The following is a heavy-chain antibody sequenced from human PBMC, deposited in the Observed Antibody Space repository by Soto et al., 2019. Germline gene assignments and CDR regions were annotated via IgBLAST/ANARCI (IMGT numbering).Heavy chain of an antibody. Sequence: SETLSLTCPVSGGSISSGGYYWSWIRQHPGKGLEWIGYIYYSGSTYYNPSLKSRVTISVDTSKNQFSLKLSSVTAADTAVYYCARYCSGGSCYSGYFDYWGQGTLVTVPS. CDR1: GGSISSGGYY. J-gene: IGHJ4*02. D-gene: IGHD2-15*01. CDR3: ARYCSGGSCYSGYFDY. CDR2: IYYSGST. V-gene: IGHV4-31*03.